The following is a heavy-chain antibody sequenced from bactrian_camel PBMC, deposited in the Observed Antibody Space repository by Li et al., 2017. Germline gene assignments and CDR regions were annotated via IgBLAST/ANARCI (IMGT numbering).Heavy chain of an antibody. J-gene: IGHJ4*01. V-gene: IGHV3S53*01. CDR2: IDSDGLA. CDR1: GNTYSTNC. Sequence: HVQLVESGGGSVQAGGSLLLSCAASGNTYSTNCMGWFRQAPGKEREGVAVIDSDGLAKYADSVKGRFTISQDNAKNTLYLQMNSLKPEDTAMYYCAAGGGNGAFCYTGERSMDYWGQGTQVTVS. D-gene: IGHD2*01. CDR3: AAGGGNGAFCYTGERSMDY.